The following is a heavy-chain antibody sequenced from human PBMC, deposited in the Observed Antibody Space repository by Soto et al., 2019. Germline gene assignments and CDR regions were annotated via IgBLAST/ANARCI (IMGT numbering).Heavy chain of an antibody. CDR3: ARVGWDYGSGSYYIDY. J-gene: IGHJ4*02. D-gene: IGHD3-10*01. V-gene: IGHV3-53*04. CDR2: IYSGGST. Sequence: EVQLVESGGGLVQPGGSLRLSCAASGFTVSSNYMSWVRQAPGKGLEWVSVIYSGGSTYYADSVKGRFTISRHNSKNPLYLQMNSLRAEDTAVYYCARVGWDYGSGSYYIDYWGQGTLVTVSS. CDR1: GFTVSSNY.